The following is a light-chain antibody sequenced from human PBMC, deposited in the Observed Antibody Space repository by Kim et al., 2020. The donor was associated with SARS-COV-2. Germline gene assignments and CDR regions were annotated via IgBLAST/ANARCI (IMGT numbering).Light chain of an antibody. CDR2: TNN. CDR1: PPNTKSNT. CDR3: AAWEDSPDGYVV. V-gene: IGLV1-44*01. J-gene: IGLJ2*01. Sequence: QGVSISFSGGPPNTKSNTVNSHQHLQGAAPNLLLHTNNQRPSGVPDRFSGSGFGTAASLTLSGLQSEDEADYFCAAWEDSPDGYVVFGGGTKLTVL.